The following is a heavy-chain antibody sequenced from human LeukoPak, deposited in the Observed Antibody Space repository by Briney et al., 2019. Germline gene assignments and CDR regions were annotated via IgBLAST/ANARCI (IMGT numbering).Heavy chain of an antibody. CDR1: GGSISSGSYY. V-gene: IGHV4-61*02. Sequence: SQTLSLTCTVSGGSISSGSYYWSWIRQPAGKGLEWIGRIYTSGSTNYNPSLKSRVTISVDTSKNQFSLKLSSVTAADTAVYYCARDGRGSLDYWGQGTLVTVSS. D-gene: IGHD3-16*01. CDR2: IYTSGST. J-gene: IGHJ4*02. CDR3: ARDGRGSLDY.